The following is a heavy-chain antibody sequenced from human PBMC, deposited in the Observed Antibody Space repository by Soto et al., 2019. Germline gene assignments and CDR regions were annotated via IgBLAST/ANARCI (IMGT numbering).Heavy chain of an antibody. CDR1: GYTFTSYD. CDR3: ARATRGRGYSYGSLSYYYGMDV. V-gene: IGHV1-8*01. CDR2: MNPNSGNT. D-gene: IGHD5-18*01. J-gene: IGHJ6*02. Sequence: ASVKVSCKASGYTFTSYDINWVRQATGQGLEWMGWMNPNSGNTGYAQKFQGRVTMTRNTSISTAYMELSSLRSEDTAVYYCARATRGRGYSYGSLSYYYGMDVWGQGTTVTVSS.